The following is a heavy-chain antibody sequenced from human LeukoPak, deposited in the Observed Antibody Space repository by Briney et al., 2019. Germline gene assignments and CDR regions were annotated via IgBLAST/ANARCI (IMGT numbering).Heavy chain of an antibody. V-gene: IGHV3-21*01. Sequence: GGSLRLSCAASGFIFSSYSMNWVRQAPGKGLEWVSSISSSSPYIYYANSVKGRFTISRDNAKNSLYLQMNSLRAEDTAVYYCARQDYFDSSVLDYWGQGTLVTVSS. D-gene: IGHD3-22*01. CDR3: ARQDYFDSSVLDY. CDR1: GFIFSSYS. J-gene: IGHJ4*02. CDR2: ISSSSPYI.